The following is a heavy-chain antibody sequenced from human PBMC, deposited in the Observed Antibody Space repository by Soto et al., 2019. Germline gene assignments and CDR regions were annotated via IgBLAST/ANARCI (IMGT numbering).Heavy chain of an antibody. Sequence: QITLKESGPTLVKPTQTLTLTCTFSGFSLSTSGVGVGWIRQPPGKALEWLALIYWNDDKRYSPSLKSRLTSTKDTSKNQVVLTRTNMDTVDTATYYSAHSRDRWEVLHWFDPWGQGTLVTVSS. CDR3: AHSRDRWEVLHWFDP. V-gene: IGHV2-5*01. CDR2: IYWNDDK. D-gene: IGHD1-26*01. J-gene: IGHJ5*02. CDR1: GFSLSTSGVG.